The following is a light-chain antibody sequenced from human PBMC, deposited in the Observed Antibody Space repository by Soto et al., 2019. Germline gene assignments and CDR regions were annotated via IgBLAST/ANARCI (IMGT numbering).Light chain of an antibody. J-gene: IGLJ1*01. CDR3: GSWDSSLSAYV. CDR1: SSNIGAGYD. Sequence: QSVLTQPPSVSGAPGQRVTISCTGSSSNIGAGYDVHWYQQFPGTAPKLLIYGNSNRPSGVPDRFSGPKSVTSASLAITGLQAEDEADYYCGSWDSSLSAYVFGTGTKLTVL. V-gene: IGLV1-40*01. CDR2: GNS.